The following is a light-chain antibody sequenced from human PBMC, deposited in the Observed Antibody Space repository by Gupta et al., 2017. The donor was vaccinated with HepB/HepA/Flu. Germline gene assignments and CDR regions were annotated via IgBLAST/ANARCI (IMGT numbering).Light chain of an antibody. CDR1: QSVSSW. Sequence: DIQMTQSPSTLSVSVGDRVTITCRASQSVSSWLAWYQQKPGKAPELLIYKASRLKSRDPSWYSGRDPRTVLTLSISRLQPDDFATYYRQHNNSYLFTFGQGTQLEIK. V-gene: IGKV1-5*03. J-gene: IGKJ5*01. CDR3: QHNNSYLFT. CDR2: KAS.